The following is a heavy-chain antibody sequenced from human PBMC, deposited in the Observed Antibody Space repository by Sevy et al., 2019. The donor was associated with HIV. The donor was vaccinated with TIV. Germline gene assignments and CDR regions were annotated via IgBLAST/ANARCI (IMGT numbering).Heavy chain of an antibody. CDR3: AKEVSEHSYSDY. Sequence: GGSLRLSCVGSGFSFEDYVMTWVRQAPGKGLEWVATIRGVGVGTYYSDSVKGRFTVSRDNYRDTLFLQMESLRAEDTAVYYCAKEVSEHSYSDYWGQGTLVTVSS. D-gene: IGHD3-10*01. J-gene: IGHJ4*02. V-gene: IGHV3-23*01. CDR2: IRGVGVGT. CDR1: GFSFEDYV.